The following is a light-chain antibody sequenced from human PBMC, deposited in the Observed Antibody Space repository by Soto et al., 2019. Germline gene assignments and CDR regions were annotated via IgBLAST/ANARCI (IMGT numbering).Light chain of an antibody. V-gene: IGKV3-20*01. CDR2: SAS. J-gene: IGKJ2*01. Sequence: EIVLTQSPGTLSLSPWERATLSCRASQSVSSDLAWYQQKFGQAPRLLIYSASLRATGIPDTFSGHGSGTDFTLTISRLEPEDFAVYYCHQYGSSPDTFGQGTKLEIK. CDR3: HQYGSSPDT. CDR1: QSVSSD.